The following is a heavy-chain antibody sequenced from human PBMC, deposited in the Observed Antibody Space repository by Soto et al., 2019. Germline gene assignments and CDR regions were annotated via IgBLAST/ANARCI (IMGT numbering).Heavy chain of an antibody. D-gene: IGHD1-1*01. CDR2: IYYSGST. CDR1: GGSISSGDYY. Sequence: PSETLSLTCTVSGGSISSGDYYWSWIRQPPGKGLEWIGYIYYSGSTYYNPSLKSRVTISVDTSKNQFSLKLSSVTAADTAVYYCASEMPDTGTHYWGQGTLVTVSS. J-gene: IGHJ4*02. V-gene: IGHV4-30-4*01. CDR3: ASEMPDTGTHY.